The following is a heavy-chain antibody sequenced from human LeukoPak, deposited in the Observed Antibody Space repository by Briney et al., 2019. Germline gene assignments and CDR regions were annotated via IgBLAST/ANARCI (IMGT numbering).Heavy chain of an antibody. CDR2: INHSGST. CDR1: GGSFSGYY. D-gene: IGHD3-3*01. CDR3: ARSRYYDFWSGSFDY. V-gene: IGHV4-34*01. Sequence: SETLSLTCAVYGGSFSGYYWSWIRQPPGKGLEWIGEINHSGSTNYDPSLKSRVTISVDTSKNQFSLKLSSVTAADTAVYYCARSRYYDFWSGSFDYWGQGTLVTVSS. J-gene: IGHJ4*02.